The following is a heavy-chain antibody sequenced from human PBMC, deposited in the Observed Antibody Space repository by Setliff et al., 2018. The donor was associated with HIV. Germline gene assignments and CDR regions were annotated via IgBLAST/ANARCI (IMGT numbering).Heavy chain of an antibody. Sequence: ASVKVSCKVSGYMILGYKMNWVRQAPGQGLEWIGRISPDNGVAEYAPKFQGRVRMTLDTSISTAYLEIPRLTSGDAAVYYCARPRVFDSFDVWGQGTRVTVSS. CDR1: GYMILGYK. J-gene: IGHJ3*01. V-gene: IGHV1-2*06. CDR3: ARPRVFDSFDV. CDR2: ISPDNGVA.